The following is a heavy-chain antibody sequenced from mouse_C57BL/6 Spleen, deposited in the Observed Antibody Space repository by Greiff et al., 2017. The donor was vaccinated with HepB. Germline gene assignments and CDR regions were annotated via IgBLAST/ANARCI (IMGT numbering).Heavy chain of an antibody. CDR3: ARGTYYNAMDY. D-gene: IGHD2-12*01. V-gene: IGHV5-16*01. CDR1: GFTFSDYY. Sequence: EVMLVESEGGLVQPGSSMKLSCTASGFTFSDYYMAWVRQVPEKGLEWVANINYDGSSTYYLDSLKSRFIISRDNAKNILYLQMSSLKSEDTATYYCARGTYYNAMDYWGQGTSVTVSS. J-gene: IGHJ4*01. CDR2: INYDGSST.